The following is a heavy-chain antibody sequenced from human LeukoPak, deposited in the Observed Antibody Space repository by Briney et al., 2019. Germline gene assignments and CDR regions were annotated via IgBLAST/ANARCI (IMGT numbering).Heavy chain of an antibody. CDR3: AKAAVAGTRYDAFDI. J-gene: IGHJ3*02. CDR1: GFTFSSYG. Sequence: GGSLRLSCAASGFTFSSYGMHWVRQAPGKGLEWVAFIRYDGSNKYYADSVKGRFTISGDNSKNTLYLQMNSLRAEDTAVYYCAKAAVAGTRYDAFDIWGQGTMVTVSS. D-gene: IGHD6-19*01. CDR2: IRYDGSNK. V-gene: IGHV3-30*02.